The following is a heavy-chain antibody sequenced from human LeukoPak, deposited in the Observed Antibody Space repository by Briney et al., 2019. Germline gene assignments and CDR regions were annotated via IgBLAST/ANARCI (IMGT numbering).Heavy chain of an antibody. V-gene: IGHV1-18*01. Sequence: ASVKVSCKASGYTFTSYGISWVRQAPGQGREWMGWISAYKGNTNYAQKLQGRVTMTTDTSTSTAYMELRSMRSDDTAVYYCARVSESDYDFWSGYHYYYYRDVWGKGTTVTVSS. CDR2: ISAYKGNT. J-gene: IGHJ6*03. D-gene: IGHD3-3*01. CDR3: ARVSESDYDFWSGYHYYYYRDV. CDR1: GYTFTSYG.